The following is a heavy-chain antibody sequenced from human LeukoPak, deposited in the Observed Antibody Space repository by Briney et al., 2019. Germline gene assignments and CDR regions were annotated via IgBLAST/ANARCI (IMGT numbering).Heavy chain of an antibody. CDR2: INSDGSST. V-gene: IGHV3-74*01. D-gene: IGHD4-11*01. CDR3: ARVYSNAFYYYYMDV. Sequence: GGSLRLSCAASGFTFSSYWMHWVRQAPGKGLVWVSRINSDGSSTSYADSVKGRFTISRDNAKNTLYLQMNSLRAEDTAVYYCARVYSNAFYYYYMDVWGKGTTVTVSS. J-gene: IGHJ6*03. CDR1: GFTFSSYW.